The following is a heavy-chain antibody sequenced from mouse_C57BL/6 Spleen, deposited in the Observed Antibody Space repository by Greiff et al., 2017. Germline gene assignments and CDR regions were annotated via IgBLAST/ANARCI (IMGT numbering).Heavy chain of an antibody. Sequence: VQLQQSGAELVRPGPSVKMPCKTSGYTLTSCGINWVKRRPGQGRERNGYVYIGNGYTGYKEKFKGKDTLTSDTSSSTAYMQLSSLTSEDSAIYFCARWEDWAMDYWGQGTSVTVSS. D-gene: IGHD4-1*01. CDR2: VYIGNGYT. V-gene: IGHV1-58*01. CDR3: ARWEDWAMDY. J-gene: IGHJ4*01. CDR1: GYTLTSCG.